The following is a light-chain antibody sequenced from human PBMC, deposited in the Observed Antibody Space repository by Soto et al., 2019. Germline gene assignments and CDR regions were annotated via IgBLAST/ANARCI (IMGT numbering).Light chain of an antibody. V-gene: IGKV1-5*03. Sequence: DIQMTQSPSTLSAFVGDRVTITCRASRSITTWLAWYQQKPGKAPNLLISKASNLESGVPSRFSGTGSGTEITLTISSLQPDDFATYYCQHYNNFPYTFGQGTKLEIK. CDR3: QHYNNFPYT. CDR1: RSITTW. J-gene: IGKJ2*01. CDR2: KAS.